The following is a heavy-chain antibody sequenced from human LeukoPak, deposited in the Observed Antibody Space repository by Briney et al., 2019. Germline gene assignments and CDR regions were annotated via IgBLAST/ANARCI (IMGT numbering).Heavy chain of an antibody. CDR1: GGSISSSSYY. CDR2: IYYSGST. J-gene: IGHJ4*02. V-gene: IGHV4-39*07. D-gene: IGHD6-13*01. Sequence: SETLSLICTVSGGSISSSSYYWGWIRQPPGKGLEWIGSIYYSGSTYYNPSLKSRVTISEDTSKNQFSLKLSSVTAADTAVYYCARGASSRFEHWGQGTLVTVSS. CDR3: ARGASSRFEH.